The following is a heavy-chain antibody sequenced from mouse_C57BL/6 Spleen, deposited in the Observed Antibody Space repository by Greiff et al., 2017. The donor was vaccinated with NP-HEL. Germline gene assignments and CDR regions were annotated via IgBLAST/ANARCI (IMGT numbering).Heavy chain of an antibody. V-gene: IGHV1-54*01. CDR2: INPGSGGT. Sequence: VQLQQSGAELVRPGTSVKVSCKASGYAFTNYLIEWVKQRPGQGLEWIGVINPGSGGTNYNEKFKGKATLTADKSSSTAYMQLSSLTSEDSAVYFCAINGYSWFAYWGQGTLVTVSA. J-gene: IGHJ3*01. CDR3: AINGYSWFAY. D-gene: IGHD2-3*01. CDR1: GYAFTNYL.